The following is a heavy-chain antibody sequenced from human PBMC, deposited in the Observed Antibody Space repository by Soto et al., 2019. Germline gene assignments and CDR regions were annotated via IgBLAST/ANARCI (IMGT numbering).Heavy chain of an antibody. J-gene: IGHJ4*02. CDR1: GGSISSGGYY. V-gene: IGHV4-31*03. D-gene: IGHD4-17*01. CDR3: ARVPRYGGNSSFDY. Sequence: PSETLSLTCTVSGGSISSGGYYWSWIRQHPGKGLEWIGYIYYSGSTYYNPSLKSRVTISVDTSKNQFSLKLSSVTAADTAVYYCARVPRYGGNSSFDYWGQGTLVTVSS. CDR2: IYYSGST.